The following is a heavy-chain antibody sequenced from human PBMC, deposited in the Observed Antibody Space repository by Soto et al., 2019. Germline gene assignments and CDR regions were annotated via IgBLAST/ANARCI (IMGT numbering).Heavy chain of an antibody. CDR1: GDSRSTNIAA. Sequence: SQTLSLTCPISGDSRSTNIAAWSGIRQSASRGLEWLGRTLYRSSKWYNEYAVSVKSRMTINPDTSKNQFSLQLNSVTPEDTAVYYCARDAAPTLNYPHGMDVWGQGTAVTVSS. CDR3: ARDAAPTLNYPHGMDV. D-gene: IGHD1-7*01. V-gene: IGHV6-1*01. CDR2: TLYRSSKWYN. J-gene: IGHJ6*02.